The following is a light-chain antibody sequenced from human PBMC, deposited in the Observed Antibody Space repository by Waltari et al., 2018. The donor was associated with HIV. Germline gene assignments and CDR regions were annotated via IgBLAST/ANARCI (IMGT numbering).Light chain of an antibody. CDR2: SNN. V-gene: IGLV1-44*01. J-gene: IGLJ3*02. CDR3: TAWDDGLSDPV. Sequence: QSVLTQPPSASGTPGQRVTISCSGSSSNLRSNTVNWYQQLPGTAPKLLIYSNNQRPSGVPDRFSGSKSGTSASLAISGLQSEDEADYYCTAWDDGLSDPVFGGGTKLTVL. CDR1: SSNLRSNT.